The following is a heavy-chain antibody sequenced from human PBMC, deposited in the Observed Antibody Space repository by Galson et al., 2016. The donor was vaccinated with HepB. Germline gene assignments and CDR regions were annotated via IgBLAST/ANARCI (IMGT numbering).Heavy chain of an antibody. D-gene: IGHD3-10*01. J-gene: IGHJ4*02. CDR3: VRDGDGSIWFGDFDY. Sequence: ETLSLTCTVSGGSFTGSRFSWGWIRQTPGKGLEWIGNIYSVGKTYYNPSLKSRITISVDTSNNQFSLRLNSVTAADKGVYYCVRDGDGSIWFGDFDYWGQGTLVSVSS. V-gene: IGHV4-39*01. CDR1: GGSFTGSRFS. CDR2: IYSVGKT.